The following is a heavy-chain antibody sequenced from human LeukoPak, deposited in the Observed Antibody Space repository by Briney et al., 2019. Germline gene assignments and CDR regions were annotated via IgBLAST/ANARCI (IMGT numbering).Heavy chain of an antibody. V-gene: IGHV3-48*01. D-gene: IGHD6-19*01. CDR2: ISGSSSTI. CDR1: GFTFSSYA. Sequence: GGSLRLSCAASGFTFSSYAMHWVRQAPGKGLEWISYISGSSSTIYYADSVKGRFTISRDNAKNSLYLQMNSLRAEDTAVYYCAKQGAGIRDWGQGTLVTVSS. J-gene: IGHJ4*02. CDR3: AKQGAGIRD.